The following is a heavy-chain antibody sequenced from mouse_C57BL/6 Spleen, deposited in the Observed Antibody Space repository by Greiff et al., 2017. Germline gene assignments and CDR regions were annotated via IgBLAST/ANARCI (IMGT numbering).Heavy chain of an antibody. CDR2: ISNGGGST. CDR3: ARGRRYYFDY. CDR1: GFTFSDYY. D-gene: IGHD1-1*01. Sequence: EVQLQESGGGLVQPGGSLKLSCAASGFTFSDYYMYWVRQTPEKRLEWVAYISNGGGSTYYPDTVKGRFTISRDNAKNTLYLQMSRLKSEDTAMYYCARGRRYYFDYWGQGTTLTVSS. J-gene: IGHJ2*01. V-gene: IGHV5-12*01.